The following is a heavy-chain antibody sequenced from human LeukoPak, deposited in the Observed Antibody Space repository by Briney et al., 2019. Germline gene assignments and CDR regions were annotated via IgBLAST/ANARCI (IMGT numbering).Heavy chain of an antibody. J-gene: IGHJ4*02. CDR2: ITTGSHYI. D-gene: IGHD2-2*01. V-gene: IGHV3-21*01. CDR3: AAMRACSSPTCNPFDK. CDR1: GFIFSTYD. Sequence: GGSLRLSCAASGFIFSTYDMNWVRQAPGKGLEWVSLITTGSHYIYYADSVKGRFTISRDNAKSSLFLQTNSLRAEDTAVYYCAAMRACSSPTCNPFDKWGQGTLVTVSS.